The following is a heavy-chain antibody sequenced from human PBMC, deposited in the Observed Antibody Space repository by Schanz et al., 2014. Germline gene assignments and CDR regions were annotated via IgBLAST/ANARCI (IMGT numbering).Heavy chain of an antibody. CDR2: LTGSGTTT. D-gene: IGHD6-13*01. CDR3: AKDLAAVGVFDY. V-gene: IGHV3-23*04. CDR1: GFTFNNFN. Sequence: VQLVESGGGVVKPGGSLRLSCAASGFTFNNFNMNWVRQAPGKGLEWVSALTGSGTTTYYADSVKGRFTISRDNSKNTLDLQMNSLRAEDTAIYYCAKDLAAVGVFDYWGQGSLVTVSP. J-gene: IGHJ4*02.